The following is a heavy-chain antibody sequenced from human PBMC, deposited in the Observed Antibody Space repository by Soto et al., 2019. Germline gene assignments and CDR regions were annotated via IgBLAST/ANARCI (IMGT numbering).Heavy chain of an antibody. CDR1: GGSISSSNW. CDR3: ARDQRVAVGSLDY. D-gene: IGHD6-19*01. V-gene: IGHV4-4*02. CDR2: IYHSGST. J-gene: IGHJ4*02. Sequence: PSETLSLTCAVSGGSISSSNWWSWVRQPPGKGLEWIGEIYHSGSTNYNPSLKSRVTISVDKSKNQFSLKLSSVTAADTAVYYRARDQRVAVGSLDYWGQGTLVTVSS.